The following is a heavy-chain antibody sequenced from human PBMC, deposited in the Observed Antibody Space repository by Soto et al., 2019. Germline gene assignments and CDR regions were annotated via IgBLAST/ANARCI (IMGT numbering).Heavy chain of an antibody. CDR2: IYYSGST. D-gene: IGHD3-22*01. CDR3: ARGLSSGYSHYYYGMDV. J-gene: IGHJ6*02. CDR1: GGSISSYY. Sequence: SETLSLTCTVSGGSISSYYWSWIRQPPGKGLEWIGYIYYSGSTNYNPSLKSRVTISVDTSKNQFSLKLSSVTAADTAVYYCARGLSSGYSHYYYGMDVWGQGTTVTVSS. V-gene: IGHV4-59*01.